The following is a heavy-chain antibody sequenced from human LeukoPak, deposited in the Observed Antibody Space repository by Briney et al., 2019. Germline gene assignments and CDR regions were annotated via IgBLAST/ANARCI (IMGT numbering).Heavy chain of an antibody. CDR2: IYYSGST. Sequence: RTSETLSLTCTVSGGSISSYYWSWIRQPPGKGLEWIGYIYYSGSTNYNPSLKSRVTISVDTSKNQFSLKLSSVTAADTAVYYCARDREENSGWYGANWFDPWGQGTLVTVSS. D-gene: IGHD6-19*01. CDR1: GGSISSYY. CDR3: ARDREENSGWYGANWFDP. J-gene: IGHJ5*02. V-gene: IGHV4-59*01.